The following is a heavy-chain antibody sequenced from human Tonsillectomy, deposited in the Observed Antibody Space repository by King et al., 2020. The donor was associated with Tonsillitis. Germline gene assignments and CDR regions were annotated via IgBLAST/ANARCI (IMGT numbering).Heavy chain of an antibody. V-gene: IGHV4-61*03. D-gene: IGHD2-21*01. CDR2: LFFSGGT. CDR3: ARIIADSDCVDI. CDR1: GGSVSSRDFY. J-gene: IGHJ3*02. Sequence: VQLQESGPGLVKPSETLSLTCSVSGGSVSSRDFYWSWVRQSPGREPEWIGCLFFSGGTNYNPSFKSRVTISVDTPRNHFSLKLSSLTAADTAVYYCARIIADSDCVDIWGQGTMVTVSS.